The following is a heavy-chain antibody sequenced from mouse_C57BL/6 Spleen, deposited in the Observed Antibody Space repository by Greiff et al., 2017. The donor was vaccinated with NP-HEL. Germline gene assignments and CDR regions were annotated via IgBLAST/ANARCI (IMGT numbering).Heavy chain of an antibody. CDR3: ARYDGSSYWDFDV. CDR2: INPNNGGT. CDR1: GYTFTDYN. V-gene: IGHV1-18*01. D-gene: IGHD1-1*01. Sequence: EVQLQQSGPELVKPGASVKIPCKASGYTFTDYNMDWVKQSHGKSLEWIGDINPNNGGTIYNQKFKGKATLTVDKSSSTAYMELPSLTSEDTAVYYSARYDGSSYWDFDVWGTGTTVTVSS. J-gene: IGHJ1*03.